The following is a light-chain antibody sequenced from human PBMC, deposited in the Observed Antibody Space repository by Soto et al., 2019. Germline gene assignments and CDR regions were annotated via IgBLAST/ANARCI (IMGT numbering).Light chain of an antibody. CDR3: KQYNNYSWT. V-gene: IGKV1-33*01. CDR2: DAY. J-gene: IGKJ1*01. Sequence: IKRTKLPSPLSASVEDRVTTPSQASQDISNYLTWYQQKPGKAHKLLIYDAYNLETGVQSRFSGSGSGTEFTFTIRSLQPDDIATYYCKQYNNYSWTFGQGTKVDI. CDR1: QDISNY.